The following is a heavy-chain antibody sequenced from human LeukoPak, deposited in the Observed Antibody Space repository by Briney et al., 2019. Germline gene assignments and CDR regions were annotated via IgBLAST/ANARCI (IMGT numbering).Heavy chain of an antibody. J-gene: IGHJ4*02. CDR2: IIPIFGTA. CDR3: ARGPSYYYDSSGYSI. CDR1: GGTFSSYA. D-gene: IGHD3-22*01. Sequence: GSSVKVSCKASGGTFSSYAISWVRQAPGQGLEWMGGIIPIFGTANYAQKFQGRVTITADESTSTACMELSSLRSEGTAVYYCARGPSYYYDSSGYSIWGQGTLVTVSS. V-gene: IGHV1-69*01.